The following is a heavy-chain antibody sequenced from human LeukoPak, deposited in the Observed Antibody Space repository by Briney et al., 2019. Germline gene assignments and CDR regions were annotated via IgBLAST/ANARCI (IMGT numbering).Heavy chain of an antibody. CDR3: ARVRSSSSKPRDY. CDR1: GYTFTGYY. CDR2: INPNSGGT. V-gene: IGHV1-2*02. Sequence: ASVKVSCKASGYTFTGYYMHWVRQAPGQGLEWMGWINPNSGGTNYAQKFQGRVTMTRDTSISTAYMELSRLRSDDTAVCYCARVRSSSSKPRDYWGQGTLVTVSS. J-gene: IGHJ4*02. D-gene: IGHD6-6*01.